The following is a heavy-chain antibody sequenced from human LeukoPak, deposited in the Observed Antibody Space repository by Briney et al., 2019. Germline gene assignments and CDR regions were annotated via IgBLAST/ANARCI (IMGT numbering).Heavy chain of an antibody. CDR2: ISGGGGST. D-gene: IGHD1-26*01. V-gene: IGHV3-23*01. Sequence: GGSLRLSCAASGFTFTSYSMNWVRQAPGKGLEWVSTISGGGGSTYYADSVKGRFTISRDNSKNRLYLQVNSLRAEDTAVYYCAKGGKWDVTPFDYWGQGTLVTVSS. CDR3: AKGGKWDVTPFDY. J-gene: IGHJ4*02. CDR1: GFTFTSYS.